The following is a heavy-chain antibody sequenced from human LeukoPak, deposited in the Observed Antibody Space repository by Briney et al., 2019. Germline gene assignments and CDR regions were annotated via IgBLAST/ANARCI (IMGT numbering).Heavy chain of an antibody. CDR3: ARGHYFDS. V-gene: IGHV1-2*02. CDR1: GYIFTGYY. CDR2: INPNSGGT. Sequence: GASVKVSCKASGYIFTGYYIHWVRQAPGQGLEWMAWINPNSGGTHFTQKFQGRVTMTRDTSISTAYMELSSLRSDDTAVYYCARGHYFDSWGQGSLVTVSS. J-gene: IGHJ4*02.